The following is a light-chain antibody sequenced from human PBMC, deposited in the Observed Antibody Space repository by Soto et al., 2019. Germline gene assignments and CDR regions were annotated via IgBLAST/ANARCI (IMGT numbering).Light chain of an antibody. CDR2: EGS. J-gene: IGLJ1*01. V-gene: IGLV2-23*01. CDR3: CSYAGSSTYV. Sequence: QSALTKPASVSGSPGQSITISCTGTSSDVGSYNLVSWYQQHPGKAPKLMIYEGSKRPSGVSNRFSGSKSGNTASLTISGLQAEDEADYYCCSYAGSSTYVSGTGTKVTVL. CDR1: SSDVGSYNL.